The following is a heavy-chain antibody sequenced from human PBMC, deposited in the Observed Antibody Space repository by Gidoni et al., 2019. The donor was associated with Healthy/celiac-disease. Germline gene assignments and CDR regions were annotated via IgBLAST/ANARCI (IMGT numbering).Heavy chain of an antibody. D-gene: IGHD6-13*01. CDR3: AKDPTWYSSSSTPFDY. CDR2: ISGSGGST. J-gene: IGHJ4*02. CDR1: GFPFSSYA. Sequence: EVQLLESGGGLVQPGGSLRLSCAASGFPFSSYAMSWVRQAPGKGLEWVSAISGSGGSTYYADSVKGRFTISRDNSKNTLYLQMNSLRAEDTAVYYCAKDPTWYSSSSTPFDYWGQGTLVTVSS. V-gene: IGHV3-23*01.